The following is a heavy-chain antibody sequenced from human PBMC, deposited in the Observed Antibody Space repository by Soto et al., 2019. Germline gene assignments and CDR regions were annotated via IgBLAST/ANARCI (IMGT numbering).Heavy chain of an antibody. D-gene: IGHD4-4*01. CDR3: ASDGTTLNNYGFDI. V-gene: IGHV4-31*03. Sequence: QVLLQGSGPGLVKPAQTLSLTCTVSGGSISSGGYYWNWIRQRPGQGLEWIGHIHYSGSTYYNPSLKSRITTSVDTSKIQFSMKLISVTAADTAVYYCASDGTTLNNYGFDIWGQGTMVTVSS. CDR1: GGSISSGGYY. CDR2: IHYSGST. J-gene: IGHJ3*02.